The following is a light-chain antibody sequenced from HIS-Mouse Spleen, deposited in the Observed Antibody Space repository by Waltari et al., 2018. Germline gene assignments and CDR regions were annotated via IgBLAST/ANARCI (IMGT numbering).Light chain of an antibody. V-gene: IGLV1-47*01. CDR2: RNT. J-gene: IGLJ3*02. CDR3: AAWDDSLSGPV. CDR1: SSNIGSNY. Sequence: QSVLTQPPSASGTPGQRVTISCSGSSSNIGSNYVYWYQQLPGPAPKRLIYRNTHRPSGVPDRFSGSKSGTSASLAISGLRSEDEADYYCAAWDDSLSGPVFGGGTKLTVL.